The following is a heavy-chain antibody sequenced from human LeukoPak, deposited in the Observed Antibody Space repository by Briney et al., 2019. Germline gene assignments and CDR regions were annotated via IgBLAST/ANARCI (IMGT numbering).Heavy chain of an antibody. J-gene: IGHJ4*02. Sequence: SETLSLTCIVSGGSITTYYWSWIRQPAGKGLEWIGRIYTSGSTNYNPSLKSRVTMSVDTSKNQFSLKLSSVTAADTAVYYCARAPVEMATIYFDYWGQGTLVTVSS. V-gene: IGHV4-4*07. CDR3: ARAPVEMATIYFDY. D-gene: IGHD5-24*01. CDR2: IYTSGST. CDR1: GGSITTYY.